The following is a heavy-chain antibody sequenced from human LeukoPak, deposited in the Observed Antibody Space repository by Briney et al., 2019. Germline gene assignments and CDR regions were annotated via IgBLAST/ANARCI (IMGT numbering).Heavy chain of an antibody. CDR3: ARETGTSLYNWFDP. J-gene: IGHJ5*02. CDR1: GGSISSYY. Sequence: SETLSLTCTVSGGSISSYYWSWIRQPPGKGLEGIGYIYYSGSTNYNPSLKSRVTISVDTSKNQFSLKLSSVTAADTAVYYCARETGTSLYNWFDPWGQGTLVTVSS. D-gene: IGHD1-7*01. CDR2: IYYSGST. V-gene: IGHV4-59*01.